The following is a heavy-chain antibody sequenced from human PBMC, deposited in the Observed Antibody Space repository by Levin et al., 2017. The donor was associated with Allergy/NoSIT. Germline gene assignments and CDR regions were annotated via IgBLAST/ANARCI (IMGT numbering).Heavy chain of an antibody. J-gene: IGHJ4*02. CDR3: AKVIFSSGWWIGYFDY. Sequence: PGGSLRLSCAASGFTFSSYAMSWVRQAPGKGLEWVSAISGSGGSTYYADSVKGRFTISRDNSKNTLYLQMNSLRAEDTAVYYCAKVIFSSGWWIGYFDYWGQGTLVTVSS. D-gene: IGHD6-19*01. V-gene: IGHV3-23*01. CDR1: GFTFSSYA. CDR2: ISGSGGST.